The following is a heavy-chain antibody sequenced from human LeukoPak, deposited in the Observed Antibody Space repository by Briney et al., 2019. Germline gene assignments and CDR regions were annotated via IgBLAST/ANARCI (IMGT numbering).Heavy chain of an antibody. Sequence: WGSLRLSCAASGFTLSSYAMHWVRQAPGKGLEWVAVISYDGSNKYYADSVKGRFTISRDNSKNTLYLQMNSLRSEDTAVYYCASAVGYWGQGTLVTVSS. V-gene: IGHV3-30-3*01. CDR3: ASAVGY. J-gene: IGHJ4*02. D-gene: IGHD1-26*01. CDR2: ISYDGSNK. CDR1: GFTLSSYA.